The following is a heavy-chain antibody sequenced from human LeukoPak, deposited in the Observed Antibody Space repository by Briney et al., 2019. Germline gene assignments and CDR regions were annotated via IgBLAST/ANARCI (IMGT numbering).Heavy chain of an antibody. V-gene: IGHV3-20*04. Sequence: PGGSLRLSCAASGFNFDDYGMNWVRHAPGKGLEWVSGIKWNGGSTGYADSVKGRFTISRDNAKNSLYLQVNSLRAEDTALYYCARDYSYCGGDCTAFDIWGQGTMVTVSS. D-gene: IGHD2-21*02. CDR1: GFNFDDYG. J-gene: IGHJ3*02. CDR3: ARDYSYCGGDCTAFDI. CDR2: IKWNGGST.